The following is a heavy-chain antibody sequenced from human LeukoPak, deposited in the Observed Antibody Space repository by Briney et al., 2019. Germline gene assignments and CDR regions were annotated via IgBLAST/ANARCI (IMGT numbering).Heavy chain of an antibody. Sequence: SVKVSCKASGGTFSSYAISWVRQAPGQGLEWMGGIIPIFGTANYAQKFQGRVTITADETTSTAYMELSSLRSEDTAVYYCARESHQTTVIAKADAFDIWGQGTMVTVSS. CDR1: GGTFSSYA. CDR3: ARESHQTTVIAKADAFDI. CDR2: IIPIFGTA. J-gene: IGHJ3*02. V-gene: IGHV1-69*13. D-gene: IGHD4-17*01.